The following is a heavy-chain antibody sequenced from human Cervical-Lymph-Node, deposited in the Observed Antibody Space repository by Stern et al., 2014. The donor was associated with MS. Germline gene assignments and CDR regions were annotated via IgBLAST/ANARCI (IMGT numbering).Heavy chain of an antibody. V-gene: IGHV5-51*01. D-gene: IGHD5-12*01. CDR2: VYPRDSET. Sequence: EVQLVESGAEVRKPGESLKISCKGSGYTFTTYWIGWVRQIPGRGLECMGIVYPRDSETRYSPSFQGQVTISVDKSINTAYLQWISLKASDTAMYYCARGWPRGWMIDYWGQGTPVTVSA. CDR3: ARGWPRGWMIDY. J-gene: IGHJ4*02. CDR1: GYTFTTYW.